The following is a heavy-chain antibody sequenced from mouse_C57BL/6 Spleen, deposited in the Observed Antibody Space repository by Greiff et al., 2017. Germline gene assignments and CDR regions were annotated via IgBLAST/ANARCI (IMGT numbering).Heavy chain of an antibody. J-gene: IGHJ3*01. Sequence: VQLQQSVAELVRPGASVKLSCTASGFNIKNTYMHWVKQRPEQGLEWIGRIDPANGNTKYAPNFQGKATITADTSSNTAYLQLSSLTSEDTAIYYCAKVIYYGYDPVFAYWGQGTLVTVSA. CDR3: AKVIYYGYDPVFAY. CDR2: IDPANGNT. CDR1: GFNIKNTY. V-gene: IGHV14-3*01. D-gene: IGHD2-2*01.